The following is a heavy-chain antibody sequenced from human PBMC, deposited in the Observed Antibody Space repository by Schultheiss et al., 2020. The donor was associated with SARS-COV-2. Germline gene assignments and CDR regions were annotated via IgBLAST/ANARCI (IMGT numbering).Heavy chain of an antibody. V-gene: IGHV3-7*01. CDR1: GFTFSSYW. CDR3: ARGLGLGHAYFDY. J-gene: IGHJ4*02. CDR2: IKQDGSEK. Sequence: GGSLRLSCAASGFTFSSYWMSWVRQAPGKGLEWVANIKQDGSEKYYVDSVKGRFTISRDNAKNSLYLQMNSLRAEDTAVYYCARGLGLGHAYFDYWGQGTLVTVSS. D-gene: IGHD3/OR15-3a*01.